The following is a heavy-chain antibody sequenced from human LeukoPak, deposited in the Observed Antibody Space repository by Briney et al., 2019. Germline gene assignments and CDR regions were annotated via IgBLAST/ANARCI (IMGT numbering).Heavy chain of an antibody. CDR2: INTNTGNP. V-gene: IGHV7-4-1*02. CDR3: ARVPYSSGWYYDLYYYYYMGV. Sequence: ASVKVSCKASGYTFTSYAMNWVRQAPGQGLEWMGWINTNTGNPTYAQGFTGRFVFSLDTSVSTAYLQISSLKAEDTAVYYCARVPYSSGWYYDLYYYYYMGVWGKGTTVTVSS. J-gene: IGHJ6*03. CDR1: GYTFTSYA. D-gene: IGHD6-19*01.